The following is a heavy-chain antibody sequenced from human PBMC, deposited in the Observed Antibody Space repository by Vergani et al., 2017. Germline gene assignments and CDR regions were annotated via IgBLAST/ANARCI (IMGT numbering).Heavy chain of an antibody. CDR1: GYTFSNYY. CDR3: ARGDYGILTGYRY. V-gene: IGHV1-46*03. D-gene: IGHD3-9*01. CDR2: INPSGGHT. J-gene: IGHJ4*02. Sequence: QVQVVQSGAEVKKSGASVKVSCKTSGYTFSNYYMHWVRQAPGQGLEWMGIINPSGGHTNYAQKLQGRVTMTRDTSTSTVYMELSSLRSEDTVIYYCARGDYGILTGYRYWGQGTLVTVAA.